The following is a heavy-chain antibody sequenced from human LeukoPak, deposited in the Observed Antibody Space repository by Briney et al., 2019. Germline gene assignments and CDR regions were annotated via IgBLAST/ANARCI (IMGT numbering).Heavy chain of an antibody. V-gene: IGHV1-2*02. CDR1: GYTFTDYY. Sequence: SVKVSCKASGYTFTDYYMHWVRQAPGQGLEWMGWINPNSGGTNYAEKFQGRVTMTRDTSITTAYMELSSLRSDDTAMYYCATLRRSGWYIGDWGQGTLVIVSS. CDR2: INPNSGGT. D-gene: IGHD6-19*01. CDR3: ATLRRSGWYIGD. J-gene: IGHJ4*02.